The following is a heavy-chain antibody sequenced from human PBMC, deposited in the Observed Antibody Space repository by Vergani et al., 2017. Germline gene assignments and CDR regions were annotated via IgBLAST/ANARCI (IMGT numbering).Heavy chain of an antibody. J-gene: IGHJ5*02. CDR2: IYHSGST. CDR3: ARLCGRSSIVSKNNWFDP. D-gene: IGHD6-13*01. Sequence: QVQLQESGPGLVKPSETLSLTCAVSGYSISSGYYWGWIRQPPGKGLEWIGSIYHSGSTYYNPYLKSRDTISVDTSKTQFSLKLSSVTAADTAVYYCARLCGRSSIVSKNNWFDPWGQGTLVTVSS. V-gene: IGHV4-38-2*01. CDR1: GYSISSGYY.